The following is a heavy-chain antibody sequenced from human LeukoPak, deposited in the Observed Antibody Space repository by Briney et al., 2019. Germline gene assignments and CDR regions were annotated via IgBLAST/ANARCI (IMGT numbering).Heavy chain of an antibody. J-gene: IGHJ5*02. CDR3: ASKGYCSSTSCYRRWFDP. Sequence: GGSLRLSCAASGFTFSSYAMSWVRQAPGKGLEWVSAISGSGGSTYYADSVKGRFTISRDNSKNTLYLQMNSLRDEDTAVYYCASKGYCSSTSCYRRWFDPWGQGTLVTVSS. CDR2: ISGSGGST. CDR1: GFTFSSYA. D-gene: IGHD2-2*01. V-gene: IGHV3-23*01.